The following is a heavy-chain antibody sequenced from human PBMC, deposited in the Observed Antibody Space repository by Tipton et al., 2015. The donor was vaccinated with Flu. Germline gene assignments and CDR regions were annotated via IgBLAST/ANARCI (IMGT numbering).Heavy chain of an antibody. D-gene: IGHD3-16*01. J-gene: IGHJ5*01. CDR3: AKVLFGWVES. CDR1: GDSISSGDYY. Sequence: TLSLTCSVSGDSISSGDYYWGWIRQTPGKGLEWIASIYSSGATYSNPSLKSRVTTSVHTSKNQFSLKLTSMTAADTAVYYCAKVLFGWVESWAQGTLVTVSS. V-gene: IGHV4-39*07. CDR2: IYSSGAT.